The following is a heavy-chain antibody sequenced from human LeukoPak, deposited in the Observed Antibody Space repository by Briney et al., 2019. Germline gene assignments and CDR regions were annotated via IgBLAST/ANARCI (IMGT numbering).Heavy chain of an antibody. J-gene: IGHJ4*02. D-gene: IGHD5-24*01. CDR1: GYSFTSYW. CDR2: IYPGDSDT. V-gene: IGHV5-51*01. Sequence: GESLKISCKGFGYSFTSYWIGWVRQMPGKGLEWMGIIYPGDSDTRYSPSFQGQVTISADKSISTAYLQWSSLKASDTAMYYCARGRDGYNSGEYYFDYWGQGTLVTVSS. CDR3: ARGRDGYNSGEYYFDY.